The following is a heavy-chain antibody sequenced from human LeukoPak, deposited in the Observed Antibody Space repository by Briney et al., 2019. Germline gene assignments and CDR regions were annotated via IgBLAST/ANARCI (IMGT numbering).Heavy chain of an antibody. CDR3: AKDLFGSGSYEY. V-gene: IGHV3-30*02. D-gene: IGHD3-10*01. Sequence: PGGSLRLSCAASGFSFSTADMHWVRQAPGKGLEWVAFFRSGGNDKYYAGSVKGRFTISRDNSKNTLFLQMNSLRAEDTAVYYCAKDLFGSGSYEYWGQGTLVTVSS. CDR2: FRSGGNDK. CDR1: GFSFSTAD. J-gene: IGHJ4*02.